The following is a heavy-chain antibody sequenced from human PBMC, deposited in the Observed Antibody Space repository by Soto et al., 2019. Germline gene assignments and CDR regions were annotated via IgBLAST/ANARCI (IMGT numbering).Heavy chain of an antibody. V-gene: IGHV4-30-2*01. CDR2: IYHSGST. D-gene: IGHD2-2*01. CDR1: GGSISSGGYA. Sequence: KPSETLSLSCAVSGGSISSGGYAWSWIRQPPGKGLEWIGYIYHSGSTYYNPSLKSRVTISVDRSKNQFSLKLSSVTAADTAVYYCARAIVVVPAATNWFDPWGQGTLVTVSS. CDR3: ARAIVVVPAATNWFDP. J-gene: IGHJ5*02.